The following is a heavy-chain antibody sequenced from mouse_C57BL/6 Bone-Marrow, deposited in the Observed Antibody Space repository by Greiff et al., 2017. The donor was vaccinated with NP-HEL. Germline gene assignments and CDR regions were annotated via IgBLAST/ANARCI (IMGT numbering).Heavy chain of an antibody. D-gene: IGHD2-4*01. Sequence: QVQLQQSGPGLVQPSQSLSITCTVSGFSLTSYGVHWVRQSPGKGLEWLGVIWSGGSTDYNAAFISRLSISKDNSKSQVFFKMNSLQADDTAIYYCARGGITTEGYYAMDYWGQGTSVTVSS. CDR2: IWSGGST. CDR1: GFSLTSYG. J-gene: IGHJ4*01. V-gene: IGHV2-2*01. CDR3: ARGGITTEGYYAMDY.